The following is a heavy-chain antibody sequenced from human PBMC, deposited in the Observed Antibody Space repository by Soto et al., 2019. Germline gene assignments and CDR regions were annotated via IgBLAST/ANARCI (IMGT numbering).Heavy chain of an antibody. V-gene: IGHV1-18*01. CDR3: ERDLNVGGPFDY. Sequence: ASVKVSCKASGYTFTSYGISWVRQAPGQGLEWMGWISAYNGNTNYAQKLQGRVTMTTDTSTSTAYMELRSLRSDDTAVYYCERDLNVGGPFDYWGQGTLVTVYS. D-gene: IGHD1-26*01. CDR1: GYTFTSYG. J-gene: IGHJ4*02. CDR2: ISAYNGNT.